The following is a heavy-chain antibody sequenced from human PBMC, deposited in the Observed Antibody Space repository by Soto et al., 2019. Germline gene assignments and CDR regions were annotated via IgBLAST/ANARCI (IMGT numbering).Heavy chain of an antibody. J-gene: IGHJ3*02. Sequence: GGSLRLSCAASGFTFSSYGMHWVRQAPGKGLEWVAVISYDGSNKYYADSVKGRFTISRDNSKNTLYLQMNSLRAEDTAVYYCAEDRTYLGLGFFDIWGQGTMVTVSS. CDR1: GFTFSSYG. CDR2: ISYDGSNK. V-gene: IGHV3-30*18. CDR3: AEDRTYLGLGFFDI. D-gene: IGHD2-15*01.